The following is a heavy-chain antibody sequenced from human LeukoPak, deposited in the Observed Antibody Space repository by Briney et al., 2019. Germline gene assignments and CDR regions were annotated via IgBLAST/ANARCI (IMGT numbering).Heavy chain of an antibody. Sequence: PSETLSLTCTVSGGSISSWSWSWIRQPPGKGLEWVGHIYESGSTDYNPSLKNRVTMSVDTSKNQFSLKLNSVTAADTAVYYCARETKLMGYSSGLGFNYWGQGTLVTVSS. D-gene: IGHD6-19*01. J-gene: IGHJ4*02. CDR3: ARETKLMGYSSGLGFNY. CDR2: IYESGST. V-gene: IGHV4-59*01. CDR1: GGSISSWS.